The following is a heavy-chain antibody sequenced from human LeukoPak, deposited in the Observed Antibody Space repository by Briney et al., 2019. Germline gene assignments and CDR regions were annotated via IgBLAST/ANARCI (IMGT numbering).Heavy chain of an antibody. CDR2: FDPVDGET. D-gene: IGHD2-2*01. J-gene: IGHJ6*02. CDR3: ATEKNCSSTDCSAGMDV. CDR1: GYMFSELS. V-gene: IGHV1-24*01. Sequence: ASVKVSCKVSGYMFSELSMHWVRQAPGKGLEWMGSFDPVDGETIYAQKFQGRVTITEDTSTDTAYMELSSLRSEDTAVYYCATEKNCSSTDCSAGMDVWGQGTTVTVSS.